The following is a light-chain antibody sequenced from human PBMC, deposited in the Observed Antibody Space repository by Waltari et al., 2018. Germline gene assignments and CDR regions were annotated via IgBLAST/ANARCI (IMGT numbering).Light chain of an antibody. V-gene: IGKV4-1*01. CDR3: QQYYGTPPIS. Sequence: DIVMTQSPDSLAVSLGERATINCKSSQSILYSSNNKNYLAWYQQKAGQPPKLLIYWASTRASGVPDRFSGSGSGTDFTLTISSLQAEDVAVYYCQQYYGTPPISFGQGTRLEIK. CDR2: WAS. J-gene: IGKJ5*01. CDR1: QSILYSSNNKNY.